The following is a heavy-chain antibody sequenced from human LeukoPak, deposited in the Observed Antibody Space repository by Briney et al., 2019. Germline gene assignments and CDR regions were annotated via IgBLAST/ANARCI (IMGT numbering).Heavy chain of an antibody. Sequence: PGGSLRLSCAASGFAFSDYSMNWIRQAPGKGLEWVSYISSTSSYTNYADSVKGRFTISRDNAKNSLYLQMNSLRAEDTAVYYCARVGSMATALPVYWGQGTLVTVSS. CDR3: ARVGSMATALPVY. V-gene: IGHV3-11*05. CDR2: ISSTSSYT. J-gene: IGHJ4*02. D-gene: IGHD5-24*01. CDR1: GFAFSDYS.